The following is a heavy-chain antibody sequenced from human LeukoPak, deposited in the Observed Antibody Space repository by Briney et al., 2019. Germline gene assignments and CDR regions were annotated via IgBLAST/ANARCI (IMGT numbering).Heavy chain of an antibody. CDR3: ATTSSIWDAFDI. CDR2: IKQDGSEK. CDR1: GFTFSSYW. V-gene: IGHV3-7*01. J-gene: IGHJ3*02. Sequence: PGGSLRLSCAASGFTFSSYWMSWVRQAPGKGLEWVANIKQDGSEKYYVDSVRGRFTISRDNAKNSLYLQMNNLRAEDTAVYYCATTSSIWDAFDIWGQGTMVTVSS. D-gene: IGHD6-6*01.